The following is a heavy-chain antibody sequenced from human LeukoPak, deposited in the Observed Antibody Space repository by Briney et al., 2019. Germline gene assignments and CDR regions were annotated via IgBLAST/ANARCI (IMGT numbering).Heavy chain of an antibody. V-gene: IGHV4-59*08. CDR3: GKLITGGAAGNSFFDY. D-gene: IGHD6-13*01. J-gene: IGHJ4*02. CDR2: IYYSGST. CDR1: GGSISSYY. Sequence: SETLSLTCTVSGGSISSYYWSWIRQPPGKGLEWIGYIYYSGSTNYNPSLKSRVTISVDTSKNQFSLKLSSVTAADTAVYYCGKLITGGAAGNSFFDYWGQGTLVTVSS.